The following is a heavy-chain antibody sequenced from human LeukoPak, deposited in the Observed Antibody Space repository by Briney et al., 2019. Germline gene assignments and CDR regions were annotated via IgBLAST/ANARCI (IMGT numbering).Heavy chain of an antibody. Sequence: PSETLSLTCTVSGGSISSYYWSWIRQPPGKGLEWIGYIYYSGSTNYNPSLKSRVTISIDTSKSQFSLKLSSVTAADTAVYYCARGIVGATVDPWGQGTLVTVSS. J-gene: IGHJ5*02. CDR2: IYYSGST. D-gene: IGHD1-26*01. V-gene: IGHV4-59*08. CDR1: GGSISSYY. CDR3: ARGIVGATVDP.